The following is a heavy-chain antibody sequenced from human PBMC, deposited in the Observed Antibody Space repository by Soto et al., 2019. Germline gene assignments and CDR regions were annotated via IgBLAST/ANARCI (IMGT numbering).Heavy chain of an antibody. J-gene: IGHJ5*02. D-gene: IGHD2-21*02. CDR3: AWAYCGGDCYTNWFDH. CDR2: ISAYNGNT. V-gene: IGHV1-18*04. CDR1: GYTFTSYG. Sequence: XSVKVSCKASGYTFTSYGISWVRQAPGQGLEWMGWISAYNGNTNYAQKLQGRVTMTTDTSTSTAYMELRSLRSDDTAVYYCAWAYCGGDCYTNWFDHWGQGTLVTVSS.